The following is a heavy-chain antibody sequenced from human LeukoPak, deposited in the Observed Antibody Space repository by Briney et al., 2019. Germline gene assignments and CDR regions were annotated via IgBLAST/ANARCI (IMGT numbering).Heavy chain of an antibody. J-gene: IGHJ4*02. D-gene: IGHD6-6*01. V-gene: IGHV4-34*01. Sequence: PSETLSLTCAVYGGSFSGYYWSWIRQPPGKGLEWIGEINHSGSTNYNPSLKSRVTISVDTSKNQFSLKLSSVTAADTAVYYCARGADGSSSPYYFDYWGQGTLVTVSS. CDR2: INHSGST. CDR1: GGSFSGYY. CDR3: ARGADGSSSPYYFDY.